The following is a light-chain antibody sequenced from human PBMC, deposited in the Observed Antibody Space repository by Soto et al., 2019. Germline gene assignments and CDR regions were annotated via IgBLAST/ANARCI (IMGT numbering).Light chain of an antibody. CDR2: KAS. CDR1: QSINNW. CDR3: QQYDSYPFT. J-gene: IGKJ4*01. Sequence: IQMTQSPSTLSASVGDRVTITCRASQSINNWLAWYQQKPGKAPKLLISKASNLKSGVPSRFSGTGSGTEFTLTISSLQPDDFASYYCQQYDSYPFTFGGGTKVEI. V-gene: IGKV1-5*03.